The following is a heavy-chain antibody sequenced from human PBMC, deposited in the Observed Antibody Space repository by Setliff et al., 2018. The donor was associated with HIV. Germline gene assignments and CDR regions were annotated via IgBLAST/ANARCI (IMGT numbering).Heavy chain of an antibody. J-gene: IGHJ2*01. CDR2: IYPRDSDT. CDR1: GYIFTSYW. Sequence: GESLKISCQGSGYIFTSYWIGWVRQMPGKGLEWMGIIYPRDSDTKYSPSFQGQVTISADKAINTAYLQWSSLKASDTAMYYCARHAYSGNLSFDLWGRGTLVTVSS. D-gene: IGHD2-21*01. CDR3: ARHAYSGNLSFDL. V-gene: IGHV5-51*01.